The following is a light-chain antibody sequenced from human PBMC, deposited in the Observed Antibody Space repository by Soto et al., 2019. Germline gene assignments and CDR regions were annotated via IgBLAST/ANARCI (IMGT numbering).Light chain of an antibody. Sequence: DTQLTQSPSSLSGSVGDRVTIICRASQTIHNYLNWYQQIPGKAPKLLIYAASNLRGGVLSRFSGGGSGTDFTLTISSLQPEDFATYYCQQYDSVLGTFGPGTKV. CDR3: QQYDSVLGT. CDR2: AAS. CDR1: QTIHNY. J-gene: IGKJ1*01. V-gene: IGKV1-39*01.